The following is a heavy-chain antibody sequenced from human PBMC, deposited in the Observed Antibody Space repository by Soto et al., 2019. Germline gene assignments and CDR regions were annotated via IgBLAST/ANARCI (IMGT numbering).Heavy chain of an antibody. V-gene: IGHV6-1*01. CDR1: GDSVSSNSAA. CDR3: ARAGDCSGGSCYSLVDV. Sequence: QVQLQQSGPGLVKPSQTLSLTCAISGDSVSSNSAAWNWIRQSPSRGLEWLGRTYYRSKWYNDYAVSVKSRITIHPDTSKNQFSLQLNSVTPEDTAVYYCARAGDCSGGSCYSLVDVWGQGTTVTVSS. D-gene: IGHD2-15*01. CDR2: TYYRSKWYN. J-gene: IGHJ6*02.